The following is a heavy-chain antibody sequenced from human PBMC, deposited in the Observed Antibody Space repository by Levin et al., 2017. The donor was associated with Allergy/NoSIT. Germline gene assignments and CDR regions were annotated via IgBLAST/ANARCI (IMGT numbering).Heavy chain of an antibody. V-gene: IGHV3-30*18. CDR3: AKDPNCDYGGYVDY. CDR1: GFTFSSYG. J-gene: IGHJ4*02. D-gene: IGHD4-17*01. Sequence: GGSLRLSCAASGFTFSSYGMHWVRQAPGKGLEWVAVISYDGSNKYYADSVKGRFTISRDNSKNTLYLQMNSLRAEDTAVYYCAKDPNCDYGGYVDYWGQGTLVTGSS. CDR2: ISYDGSNK.